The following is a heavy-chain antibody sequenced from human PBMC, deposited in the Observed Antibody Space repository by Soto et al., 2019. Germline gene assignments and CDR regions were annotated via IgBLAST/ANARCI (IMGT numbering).Heavy chain of an antibody. D-gene: IGHD2-2*01. Sequence: GGSLRLSCAASGFTFSSYAMHWVRQAPGKGLEYVSAISSNGGSTYYANSVKGRFTISRDNSKNTLYLQMGSLRAEDMAVYYCARDGSTSPMFYYYYYYMDVWGKGTTVTVSS. CDR3: ARDGSTSPMFYYYYYYMDV. CDR2: ISSNGGST. CDR1: GFTFSSYA. V-gene: IGHV3-64*01. J-gene: IGHJ6*03.